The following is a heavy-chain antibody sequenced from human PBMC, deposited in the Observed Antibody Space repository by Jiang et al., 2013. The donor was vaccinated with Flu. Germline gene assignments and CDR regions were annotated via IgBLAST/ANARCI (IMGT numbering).Heavy chain of an antibody. J-gene: IGHJ4*02. CDR1: GFTFSSYA. V-gene: IGHV3-30*01. CDR3: AKSSPFDY. Sequence: VQLVESGGGVVQPGRSLRLSCAASGFTFSSYAMHWVRQAPGKGLEWVAVISYDGSNKYYADFVKGRFTISRDNSKNTLYLQMNSLRAEDTAVYYCAKSSPFDYWGQGTLVTVSS. CDR2: ISYDGSNK. D-gene: IGHD2-15*01.